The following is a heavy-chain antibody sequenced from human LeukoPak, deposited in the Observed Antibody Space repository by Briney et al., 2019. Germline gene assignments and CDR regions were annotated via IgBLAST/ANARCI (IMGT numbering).Heavy chain of an antibody. CDR3: ASGALWFGELLSWFDP. J-gene: IGHJ5*02. D-gene: IGHD3-10*01. CDR1: GGSISSYY. V-gene: IGHV4-34*01. Sequence: PSETLSLTCTVSGGSISSYYWSWIRQPPGKGLEWIGEINHSGSTNYNPSLKSRVTISVDTSKNQFSLKLSSVTAADTAVYYCASGALWFGELLSWFDPWGQGTLVTVSS. CDR2: INHSGST.